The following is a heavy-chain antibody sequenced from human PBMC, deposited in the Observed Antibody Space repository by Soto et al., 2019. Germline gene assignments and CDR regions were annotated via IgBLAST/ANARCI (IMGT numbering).Heavy chain of an antibody. D-gene: IGHD2-2*01. V-gene: IGHV3-23*01. J-gene: IGHJ4*02. Sequence: AGGAPRLSFVASCFTFCKNSLKWGRQVPGKGLEWVSTVTGSGGSTNYADSVKGRFTISRDNSKNTLYLQMNSLSTEDTAVYYCAKDCSSSNCYVDYWGQGTLVTVSS. CDR3: AKDCSSSNCYVDY. CDR2: VTGSGGST. CDR1: CFTFCKNS.